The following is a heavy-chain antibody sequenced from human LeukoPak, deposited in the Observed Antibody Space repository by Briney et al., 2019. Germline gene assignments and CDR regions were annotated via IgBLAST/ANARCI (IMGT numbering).Heavy chain of an antibody. CDR2: INHSGST. CDR3: ARRSRYDSSGQKSDP. J-gene: IGHJ5*02. CDR1: GGSFSGYY. D-gene: IGHD3-22*01. Sequence: SETLSLTCAVYGGSFSGYYWSWIRQPPGKGLEWIGEINHSGSTNYNPSLKSRVTISVDTSKNQFSLKLSSVTAADTAVYYCARRSRYDSSGQKSDPWGQGTLVTVSS. V-gene: IGHV4-34*01.